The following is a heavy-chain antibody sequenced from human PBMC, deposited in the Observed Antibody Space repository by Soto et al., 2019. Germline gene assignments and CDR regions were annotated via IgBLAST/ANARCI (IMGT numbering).Heavy chain of an antibody. CDR1: GGSVSSGDFS. D-gene: IGHD3-10*01. V-gene: IGHV4-30-2*01. Sequence: QLRLQESGSGLLKPSQTLSLTCAVSGGSVSSGDFSWCWIRQPPGKGLEWGGYIYHSGTTYYHPSLKRRLTISLDRSNNQFSLKLASVTAADSAVYFCARSRSWDGLDFWGQGALVTVS. CDR2: IYHSGTT. CDR3: ARSRSWDGLDF. J-gene: IGHJ3*01.